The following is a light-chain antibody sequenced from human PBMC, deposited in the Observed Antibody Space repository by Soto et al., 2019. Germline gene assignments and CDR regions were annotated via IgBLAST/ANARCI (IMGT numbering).Light chain of an antibody. J-gene: IGKJ4*01. V-gene: IGKV3-20*01. Sequence: EILLTQSPGTLSLSPGERATLSCRASQSLSGNYLAWYQQKPGQAPRLLIYGASNRATGIPERFSGSGSGTDFTLTISRLEPEDFAVYYCQQYCSSPTFGGGAKVDIK. CDR1: QSLSGNY. CDR2: GAS. CDR3: QQYCSSPT.